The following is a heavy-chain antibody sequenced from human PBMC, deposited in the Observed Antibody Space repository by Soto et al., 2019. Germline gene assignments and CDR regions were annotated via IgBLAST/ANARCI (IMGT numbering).Heavy chain of an antibody. CDR2: ISESGGST. V-gene: IGHV3-23*01. CDR1: GFSFSDYA. D-gene: IGHD6-13*01. Sequence: LRLSCAASGFSFSDYAMSWVRQAPGKGPEWVSVISESGGSTHYADSVRGRFTVSRDNSKNSLSLRMNSLRDEDTAVYFCAKRSPYSSGWYSPIFDYWGQGALVTVSS. CDR3: AKRSPYSSGWYSPIFDY. J-gene: IGHJ4*02.